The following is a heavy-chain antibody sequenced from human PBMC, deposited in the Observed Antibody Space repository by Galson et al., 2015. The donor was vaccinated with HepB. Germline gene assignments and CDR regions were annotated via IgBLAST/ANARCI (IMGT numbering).Heavy chain of an antibody. CDR3: SKVGYGSGSLIDYYYCYGMDV. V-gene: IGHV3-48*01. CDR2: IGVTGTI. D-gene: IGHD3-10*01. CDR1: GFPFSSYT. J-gene: IGHJ6*02. Sequence: SLRLSCAASGFPFSSYTMNWVRRAPGKGLEWLSYIGVTGTIYYADSVKGRLTISRDNTSNSLYLQMNSLRTDDTAVYYCSKVGYGSGSLIDYYYCYGMDVWGQGTTVTVSS.